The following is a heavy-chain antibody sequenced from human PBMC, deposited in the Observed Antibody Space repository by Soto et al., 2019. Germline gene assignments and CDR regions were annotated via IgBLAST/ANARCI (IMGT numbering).Heavy chain of an antibody. J-gene: IGHJ6*02. Sequence: PGGSLRLSCAASGFTFSSYGMHWVRQAPGKGLEWVAVISYDGSNKYYADSVKGRFTISRDNSKNTLYLQMNSLRAEDTAVYYCAKDWKEVVPAAKSVAGYYYYYGMDVWGQGTTVTVSS. D-gene: IGHD2-2*01. V-gene: IGHV3-30*18. CDR3: AKDWKEVVPAAKSVAGYYYYYGMDV. CDR1: GFTFSSYG. CDR2: ISYDGSNK.